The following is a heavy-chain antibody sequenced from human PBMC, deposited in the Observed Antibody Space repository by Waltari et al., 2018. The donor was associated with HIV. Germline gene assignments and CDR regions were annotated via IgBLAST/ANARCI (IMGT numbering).Heavy chain of an antibody. CDR2: ISTGVTT. CDR1: GDSIKTESGTSK. D-gene: IGHD6-19*01. CDR3: ARSPKQWLSFRVTFFDF. V-gene: IGHV4-61*02. Sequence: QVELDESGPGLVKPSQTLSLTCFVSGDSIKTESGTSKWAWTRQSAGKDLEGIGNISTGVTTNVNPAHKRRVILSIDKAKKSFSLKVNSVTAADTAVYYCARSPKQWLSFRVTFFDFWGPGTLVTVSP. J-gene: IGHJ2*01.